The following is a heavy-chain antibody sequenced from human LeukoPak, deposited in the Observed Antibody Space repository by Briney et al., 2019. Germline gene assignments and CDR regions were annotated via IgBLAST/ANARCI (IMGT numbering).Heavy chain of an antibody. Sequence: PGGSLRLSCAASGFAFRSYWMHWVRQAPGKGLVWVSRINSDESSTGYADSVKGRFTISRDNAKNTLYLQMNSLRAEDTAVYYCARETPDGYDNFDYWGQGTLVTVSS. D-gene: IGHD5-12*01. CDR1: GFAFRSYW. CDR3: ARETPDGYDNFDY. CDR2: INSDESST. V-gene: IGHV3-74*01. J-gene: IGHJ4*02.